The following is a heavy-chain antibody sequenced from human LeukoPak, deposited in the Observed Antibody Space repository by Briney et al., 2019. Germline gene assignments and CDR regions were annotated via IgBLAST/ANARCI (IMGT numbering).Heavy chain of an antibody. CDR2: IYYSGST. J-gene: IGHJ5*02. CDR1: GGSISSYY. V-gene: IGHV4-59*01. CDR3: ARGGVNYKIAGP. D-gene: IGHD3-10*01. Sequence: SETPSLTCTVSGGSISSYYWSWIRQPPGKGLEWIGYIYYSGSTNYNPSLKSRVTISVDTSKNQFSLKLSSVTAADTAVYYCARGGVNYKIAGPWGQGALVTVSS.